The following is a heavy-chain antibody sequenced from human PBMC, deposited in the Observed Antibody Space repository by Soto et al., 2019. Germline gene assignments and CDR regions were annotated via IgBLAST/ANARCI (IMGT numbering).Heavy chain of an antibody. V-gene: IGHV3-33*01. CDR3: ARVAGPYGGNSEADY. CDR1: GFTFSSYG. Sequence: QLQLVESGGGVVQPGRSLRLSCAASGFTFSSYGMHWVRQAPGKGLEWVAVIWYDGSNKYYADSVKGRFTISRDNSKNTLYLQMNSLRAEDTAVYYCARVAGPYGGNSEADYWGQGTLVTVSS. CDR2: IWYDGSNK. D-gene: IGHD4-17*01. J-gene: IGHJ4*02.